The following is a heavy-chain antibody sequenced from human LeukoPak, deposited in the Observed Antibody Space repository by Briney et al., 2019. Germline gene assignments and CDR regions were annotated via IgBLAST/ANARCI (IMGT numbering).Heavy chain of an antibody. J-gene: IGHJ4*02. CDR1: GFTFSSYW. V-gene: IGHV3-7*01. CDR3: AREGDSSFFDY. D-gene: IGHD6-6*01. CDR2: IKQDGSEK. Sequence: GGSLRLSCAASGFTFSSYWMSWVRQAPGKGLEWAANIKQDGSEKYYVDSVKGRFTISRDNAKNSLYLQMNSLRAEDTAVYYCAREGDSSFFDYWGQGTLVTVSS.